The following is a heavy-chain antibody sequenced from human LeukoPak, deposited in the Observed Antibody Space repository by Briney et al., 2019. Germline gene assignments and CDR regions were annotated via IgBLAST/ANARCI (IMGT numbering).Heavy chain of an antibody. CDR1: ADFFSSYY. D-gene: IGHD6-19*01. Sequence: ASETLSLTCNVSADFFSSYYWSWLRQPAGKGPQWIGRISAYGGTNYSPSLTGRVTLSLDTSKQQLSLKISSMTAADTAVYYCARDLSSGWHYLDPWGQGALVTVSS. V-gene: IGHV4-4*07. CDR3: ARDLSSGWHYLDP. CDR2: ISAYGGT. J-gene: IGHJ4*01.